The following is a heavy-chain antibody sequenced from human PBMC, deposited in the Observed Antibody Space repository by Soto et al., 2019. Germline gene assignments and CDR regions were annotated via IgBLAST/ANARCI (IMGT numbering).Heavy chain of an antibody. CDR2: INPSGGST. Sequence: QVQLVQSGSEVKKPGASVKVSCKASGCIFTNHYIHWVRQAPGQGLEWMGIINPSGGSTNYLQKFQGRVTMTRDTSTSTVYMELSSLRSEDTAVYFCARADYYDSSGFYYDYWGQGTLVTVSS. CDR3: ARADYYDSSGFYYDY. V-gene: IGHV1-46*01. CDR1: GCIFTNHY. J-gene: IGHJ4*02. D-gene: IGHD3-22*01.